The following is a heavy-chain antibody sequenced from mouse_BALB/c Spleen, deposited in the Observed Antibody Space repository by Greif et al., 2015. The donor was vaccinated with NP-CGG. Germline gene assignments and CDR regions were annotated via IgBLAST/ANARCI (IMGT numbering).Heavy chain of an antibody. D-gene: IGHD3-2*01. J-gene: IGHJ3*01. CDR3: ARRDSSGPFAY. Sequence: LVKTGASVKISCKASGYSFTGYYMHWVKQSHGKSLEWIGNISCYNGATSYNQKFKGKATFTVDTSSSTAYMQCNSLTSEDSAVYYCARRDSSGPFAYWGQGTLVTVSA. CDR1: GYSFTGYY. CDR2: ISCYNGAT. V-gene: IGHV1S34*01.